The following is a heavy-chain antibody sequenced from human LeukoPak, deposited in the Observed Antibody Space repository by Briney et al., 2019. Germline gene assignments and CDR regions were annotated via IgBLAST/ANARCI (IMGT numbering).Heavy chain of an antibody. CDR3: AKDRDFNWNDLGWYFDN. V-gene: IGHV3-23*01. D-gene: IGHD1-1*01. CDR2: ISGSGGST. J-gene: IGHJ4*02. Sequence: GGSLRLSCAASGFTFNNYALSWVRQAPGKGLEWVSAISGSGGSTYYANSVKGRFTISRDNSKNTLYLQMNSLRAEDTAVYYCAKDRDFNWNDLGWYFDNWGQGALVTVSS. CDR1: GFTFNNYA.